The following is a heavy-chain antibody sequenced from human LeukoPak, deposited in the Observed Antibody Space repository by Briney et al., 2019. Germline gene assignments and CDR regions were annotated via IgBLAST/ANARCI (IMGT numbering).Heavy chain of an antibody. J-gene: IGHJ4*02. CDR3: AREHPPSEAYCGGDCYFTFDY. CDR2: INPSGGST. V-gene: IGHV1-46*01. Sequence: ASVKVSCKASGYTFTSYYMHWVRQAPGQGLEWMGIINPSGGSTSYAQKFQGRVTMTRDTSTSTVYMELSSLRSEDTAVYYCAREHPPSEAYCGGDCYFTFDYWGQGTLVTVSS. CDR1: GYTFTSYY. D-gene: IGHD2-21*02.